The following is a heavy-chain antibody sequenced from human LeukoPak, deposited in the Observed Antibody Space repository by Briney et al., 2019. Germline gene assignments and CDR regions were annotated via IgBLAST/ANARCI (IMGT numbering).Heavy chain of an antibody. CDR3: ATLGLDGSGSYYNENWFDP. J-gene: IGHJ5*02. D-gene: IGHD3-10*01. CDR2: FDHEDGET. Sequence: ASVKVSCKVSGYTLTELCIHWVRRAPGKGLEWMGGFDHEDGETIYAQRFQGRVTMTKDTSTDTAFMELSSLRSEDTAVYYCATLGLDGSGSYYNENWFDPWGQGTLVTVSS. V-gene: IGHV1-24*01. CDR1: GYTLTELC.